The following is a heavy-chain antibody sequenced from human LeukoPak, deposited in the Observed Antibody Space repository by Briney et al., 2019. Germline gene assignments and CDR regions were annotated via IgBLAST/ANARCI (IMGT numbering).Heavy chain of an antibody. Sequence: GGSLRLSCAASGFTFSSYAMSWVRQAPGKGLEWVSVMSGGGGSTYYADSVKGRFTISGDNSKNTLYLQMNSLRAEDSAVYHCAKERRIYLSFFDYWGQGTLVTVSS. J-gene: IGHJ4*02. D-gene: IGHD3-16*02. V-gene: IGHV3-23*01. CDR1: GFTFSSYA. CDR3: AKERRIYLSFFDY. CDR2: MSGGGGST.